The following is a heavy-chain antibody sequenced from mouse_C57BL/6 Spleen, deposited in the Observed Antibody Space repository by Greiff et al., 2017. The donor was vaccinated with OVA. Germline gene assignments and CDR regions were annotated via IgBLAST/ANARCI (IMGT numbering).Heavy chain of an antibody. CDR3: ARNKGSDYSNDWYFDV. D-gene: IGHD2-5*01. V-gene: IGHV2-2*01. CDR2: IWSGGST. J-gene: IGHJ1*03. CDR1: GFSLTSYG. Sequence: QVQLQQSGPGLVQPSQSLSITCTVSGFSLTSYGVHWVRQSPGKGLEWLGVIWSGGSTDSYAALIFRQSISQDNSKSQFFFKMNSLQADDTAIYYCARNKGSDYSNDWYFDVWGTGTTVTVSS.